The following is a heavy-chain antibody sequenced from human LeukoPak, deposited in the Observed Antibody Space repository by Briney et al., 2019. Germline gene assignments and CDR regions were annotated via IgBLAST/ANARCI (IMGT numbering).Heavy chain of an antibody. D-gene: IGHD6-13*01. Sequence: ASVEVSCKVSGYTLTELSMHWVRQAPGKGLEWMGGFDPEDGETIYAQKFQGRVTMTEDTSTDTAYMELSSLRSEDTAVYYCATDRVAAAGTGMDVWGQGTTVTVSS. V-gene: IGHV1-24*01. J-gene: IGHJ6*02. CDR1: GYTLTELS. CDR2: FDPEDGET. CDR3: ATDRVAAAGTGMDV.